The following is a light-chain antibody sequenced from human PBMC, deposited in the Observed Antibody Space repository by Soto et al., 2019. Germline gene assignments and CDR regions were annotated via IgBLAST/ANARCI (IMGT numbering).Light chain of an antibody. V-gene: IGKV3-15*01. CDR1: QSINGN. Sequence: EIVMTQSPATLSVSPGERATLSCRASQSINGNLAWYQRKPGRAPRLLMYATSVRATGIPARFSGSGSGTEYTLTISSLQSEDFAVFYCQQYNTWYTFGQGTKLEIK. CDR2: ATS. J-gene: IGKJ2*01. CDR3: QQYNTWYT.